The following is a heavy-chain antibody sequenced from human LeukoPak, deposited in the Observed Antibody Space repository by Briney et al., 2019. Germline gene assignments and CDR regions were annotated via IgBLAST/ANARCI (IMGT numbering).Heavy chain of an antibody. Sequence: PGGSLRLSCSASGFTFTNAWMSWVRQAPGKGLEWVGRIKSKTDGGTTDYAAPVQGRFSISRDDSKNTLYLQMNSLKSEDTAVYYCQGGRFWGQGTLVTVSS. V-gene: IGHV3-15*01. CDR2: IKSKTDGGTT. D-gene: IGHD1-26*01. CDR3: QGGRF. J-gene: IGHJ4*02. CDR1: GFTFTNAW.